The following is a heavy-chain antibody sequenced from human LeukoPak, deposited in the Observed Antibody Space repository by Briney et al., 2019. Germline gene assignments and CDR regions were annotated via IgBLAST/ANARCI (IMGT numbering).Heavy chain of an antibody. J-gene: IGHJ4*02. CDR2: ISSSSSYI. CDR3: ARWDNEYCSSTSCYRGGYYFDY. Sequence: TGGSLRLSCAASGFTFSSYSMNWVRQAPGKGLEWVSSISSSSSYIYYADSVKGRFTISRDNAKNSLYLQMNSLRAEDTAVYYCARWDNEYCSSTSCYRGGYYFDYWGQGTLVTVSS. CDR1: GFTFSSYS. D-gene: IGHD2-2*02. V-gene: IGHV3-21*01.